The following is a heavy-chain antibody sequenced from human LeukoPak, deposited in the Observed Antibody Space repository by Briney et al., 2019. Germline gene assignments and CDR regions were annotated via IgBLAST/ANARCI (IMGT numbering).Heavy chain of an antibody. CDR1: GGSFSGYY. CDR3: ARTYYYGSGSYYNPRGYFDY. V-gene: IGHV4-34*01. CDR2: INHSGST. Sequence: SETLSLTCAVYGGSFSGYYWSWIRQPPGKGLEWIGEINHSGSTNYNPSLKSRVTISVDTSKNQFSLKLSSVTAADPAVYYCARTYYYGSGSYYNPRGYFDYWGQGTLVTVSS. D-gene: IGHD3-10*01. J-gene: IGHJ4*02.